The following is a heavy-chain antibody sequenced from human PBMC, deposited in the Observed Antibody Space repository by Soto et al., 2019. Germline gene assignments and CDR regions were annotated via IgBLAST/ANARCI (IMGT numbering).Heavy chain of an antibody. CDR2: IKSKAHGGTT. J-gene: IGHJ4*01. D-gene: IGHD3-3*01. CDR1: GFAFSNAC. V-gene: IGHV3-15*07. CDR3: TADSNAVMRVVRFDS. Sequence: EVQLVESGGGLVQPGGSLRLSCAASGFAFSNACIHWVRQAPGKGLEWVGLIKSKAHGGTTAFAAPVRGRFAITGDDPRNMVYMQMNSLNTEDTAWYYCTADSNAVMRVVRFDSWGHGTLVTVSS.